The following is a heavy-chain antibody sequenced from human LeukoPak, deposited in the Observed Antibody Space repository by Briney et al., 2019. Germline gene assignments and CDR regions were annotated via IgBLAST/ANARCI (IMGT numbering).Heavy chain of an antibody. J-gene: IGHJ4*02. CDR1: GFTFSSYG. CDR2: ISYDGSNT. CDR3: AKDLGTTVVTPY. Sequence: PGRSLRLSCAASGFTFSSYGMHWVRQAPGKGLEWVAVISYDGSNTYYADSVKGRFTISRDNSKNTLYLQMNSLRAEDTAVYYCAKDLGTTVVTPYWGQGTLVTVSS. D-gene: IGHD4-23*01. V-gene: IGHV3-30*18.